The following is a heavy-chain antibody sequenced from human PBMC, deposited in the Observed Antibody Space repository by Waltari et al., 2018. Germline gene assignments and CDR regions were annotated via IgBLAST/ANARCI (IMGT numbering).Heavy chain of an antibody. CDR2: IYHSGST. Sequence: QVQLQESGPGLVKPSETLSLTCTVSGYSISSGYHWGWIRQPPGKGLEWIGSIYHSGSTYYNPSLKSRVTISVDTSKNQFSLKLSSVTAADTAVYYCAREETYSGSYRTSFDYWGQGTLVTVSS. V-gene: IGHV4-38-2*02. CDR3: AREETYSGSYRTSFDY. J-gene: IGHJ4*02. D-gene: IGHD1-26*01. CDR1: GYSISSGYH.